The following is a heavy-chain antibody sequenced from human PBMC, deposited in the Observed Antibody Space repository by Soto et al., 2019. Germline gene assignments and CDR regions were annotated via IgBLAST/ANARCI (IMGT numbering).Heavy chain of an antibody. Sequence: SETLSLTCTVSGGSISSGDYYWSCIRQPPGKGLEWIGYIYYSGSTYYNPSLKSRVTISVDTSKNQFSLKLSSVTAADTAVYYCARAFYYYGMDVWGQGTTVTVSS. CDR3: ARAFYYYGMDV. V-gene: IGHV4-30-4*01. CDR1: GGSISSGDYY. CDR2: IYYSGST. J-gene: IGHJ6*02.